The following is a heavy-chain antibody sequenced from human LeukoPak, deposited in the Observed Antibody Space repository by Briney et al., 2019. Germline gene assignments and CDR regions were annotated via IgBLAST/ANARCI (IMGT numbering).Heavy chain of an antibody. Sequence: SETLSLTCTVSGGSISGFFWTWIRQSPGKGPEYIGYIYYSGTTDYNPTLKSRVSMSVDTSKNQFFLNLTSVTAADTAIYYCARVVYGSGSWGWFDPWGQGTLVTVSS. CDR2: IYYSGTT. CDR1: GGSISGFF. CDR3: ARVVYGSGSWGWFDP. J-gene: IGHJ5*02. D-gene: IGHD3-10*01. V-gene: IGHV4-59*01.